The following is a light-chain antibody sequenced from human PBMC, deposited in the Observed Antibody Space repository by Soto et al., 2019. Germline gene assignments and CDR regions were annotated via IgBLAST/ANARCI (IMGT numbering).Light chain of an antibody. CDR1: ISDMGRYNY. V-gene: IGLV2-14*01. CDR3: SLGTTTSWV. CDR2: GVS. Sequence: QSALTQPASLSGSPGQSITISCTGTISDMGRYNYVSWYQHHPGKAPQVMIYGVSNRPSGVSYRFSGSKSGNTASLTISGLQAEDEAEYYCSLGTTTSWVFGTGTKVTVL. J-gene: IGLJ1*01.